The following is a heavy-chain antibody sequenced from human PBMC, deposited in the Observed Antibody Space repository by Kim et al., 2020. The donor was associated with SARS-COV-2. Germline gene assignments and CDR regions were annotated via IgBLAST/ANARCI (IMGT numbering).Heavy chain of an antibody. V-gene: IGHV5-51*01. D-gene: IGHD3-3*01. J-gene: IGHJ4*02. CDR3: ARGLASDFYFDF. CDR1: AYRFTDYR. CDR2: IYPDDPEV. Sequence: GESLKISCQGSAYRFTDYRIGWVRQKAGRGLEWMGIIYPDDPEVTYSPSFEGHVTISVDKTINTAYLQLSGLKASDTAIYYCARGLASDFYFDFCGQGTL.